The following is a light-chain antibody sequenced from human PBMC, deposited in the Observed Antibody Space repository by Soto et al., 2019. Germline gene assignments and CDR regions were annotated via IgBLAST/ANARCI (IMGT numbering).Light chain of an antibody. CDR1: TGAVTSGNY. J-gene: IGLJ3*02. V-gene: IGLV7-46*01. Sequence: QAVVTQEPSLTVSPGGTVTLTCGSSTGAVTSGNYPYWFQKKPGQAPRTLIYDTTNKQSWTPARFSGSLLGGKAALTLAGAQTYDEADYYWLLSYSGTNWVFGGGTKLTVL. CDR2: DTT. CDR3: LLSYSGTNWV.